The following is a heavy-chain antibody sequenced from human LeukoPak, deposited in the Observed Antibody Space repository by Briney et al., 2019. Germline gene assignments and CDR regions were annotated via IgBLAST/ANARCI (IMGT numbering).Heavy chain of an antibody. D-gene: IGHD6-13*01. CDR1: GFTFSTFA. J-gene: IGHJ4*02. CDR2: ISDSGDGT. Sequence: GGSLRLSCAASGFTFSTFAMSWVRQSPGKGLEWVSAISDSGDGTYYADSVRARFTISRDNSKNTVDLQMSSLRAEDTAVYYCAKRGSVGTLGHFDYWGQGTLDTVSS. CDR3: AKRGSVGTLGHFDY. V-gene: IGHV3-23*01.